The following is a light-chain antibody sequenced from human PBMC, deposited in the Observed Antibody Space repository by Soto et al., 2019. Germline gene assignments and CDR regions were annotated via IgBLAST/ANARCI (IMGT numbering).Light chain of an antibody. CDR2: KAS. J-gene: IGKJ1*01. V-gene: IGKV1-5*03. CDR1: QSISSW. CDR3: QHYINYSWT. Sequence: DIQMTQSPSTLSASVGDRVTITCRASQSISSWLAWYQQKPGKAPKLLIYKASTLESGVPSRFSGGASGTEFTLTISSLQPDDFATYYCQHYINYSWTFGLGTKVEIK.